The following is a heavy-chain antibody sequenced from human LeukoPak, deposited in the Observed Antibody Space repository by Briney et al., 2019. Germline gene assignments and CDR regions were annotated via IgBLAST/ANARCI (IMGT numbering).Heavy chain of an antibody. V-gene: IGHV3-21*01. CDR1: GFTFSSYG. J-gene: IGHJ4*02. D-gene: IGHD4-23*01. Sequence: GGSLRLSCAASGFTFSSYGMNWVRQAPGKGLEWVSSISSSSSYIYYADSVKGRFTISRDNAKNSLYLQMNSLRAEDTAVYYCARDSRWGYFDYWGQGTLVTVSS. CDR3: ARDSRWGYFDY. CDR2: ISSSSSYI.